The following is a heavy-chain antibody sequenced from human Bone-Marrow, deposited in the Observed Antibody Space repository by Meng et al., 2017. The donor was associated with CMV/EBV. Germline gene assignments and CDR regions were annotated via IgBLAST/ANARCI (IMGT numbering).Heavy chain of an antibody. V-gene: IGHV4-34*01. CDR2: INHSGST. CDR1: GGSFSGYY. J-gene: IGHJ4*02. D-gene: IGHD1-7*01. Sequence: GSLSLTCAVYGGSFSGYYWSWIRQPPGKGLEWIGEINHSGSTNYNPSLKSRVTISVDTSKNQFSLKLSSVTAADTAVYYCARQTGTTFYVYWGQGTLVTVSS. CDR3: ARQTGTTFYVY.